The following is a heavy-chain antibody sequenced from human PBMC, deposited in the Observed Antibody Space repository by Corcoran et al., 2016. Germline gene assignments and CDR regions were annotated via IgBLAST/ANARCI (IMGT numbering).Heavy chain of an antibody. Sequence: QVQLVESGGGVVQPGRSLRLSCAASGFTFSSYGMHWVRQAPGKGLEWVAVIWYDGSNKYYADSVKGRFTISRDNSKNPLYLQMNSLRAEDTAVYYCARGHYGDYGFYYFDYWGQGTLVTVSS. J-gene: IGHJ4*02. D-gene: IGHD4-17*01. CDR3: ARGHYGDYGFYYFDY. CDR2: IWYDGSNK. CDR1: GFTFSSYG. V-gene: IGHV3-33*01.